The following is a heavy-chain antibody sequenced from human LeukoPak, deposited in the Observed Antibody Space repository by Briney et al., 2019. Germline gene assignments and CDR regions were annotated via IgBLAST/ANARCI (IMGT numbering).Heavy chain of an antibody. CDR3: ARVVYSYGYCDRMTCPNWFDP. Sequence: SVKVSCKASGGTFSSYAISWVRQAPGQGLEWMGRIISILGIANYAQKFQGRVTITADRSTSTAYMELSSLRSDDTAVYYCARVVYSYGYCDRMTCPNWFDPWGQGTLVTVSS. CDR1: GGTFSSYA. V-gene: IGHV1-69*04. D-gene: IGHD2-2*03. J-gene: IGHJ5*02. CDR2: IISILGIA.